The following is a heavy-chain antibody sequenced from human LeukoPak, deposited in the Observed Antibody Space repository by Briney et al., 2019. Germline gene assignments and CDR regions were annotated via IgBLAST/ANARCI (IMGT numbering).Heavy chain of an antibody. CDR2: IYYSGST. CDR3: ARVSDYYGSGSYYRGSDY. CDR1: GGSISSGGYY. Sequence: SETLSLTCTVSGGSISSGGYYWSWIRQHPGKGLEWIGYIYYSGSTYYNPSLKSRVTISVDTSKNQFSLKLSSVTAADTAAYYCARVSDYYGSGSYYRGSDYWGQGTLVTVSS. D-gene: IGHD3-10*01. V-gene: IGHV4-31*03. J-gene: IGHJ4*02.